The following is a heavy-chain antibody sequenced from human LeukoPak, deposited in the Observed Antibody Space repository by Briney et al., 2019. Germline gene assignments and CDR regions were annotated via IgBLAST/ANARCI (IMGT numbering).Heavy chain of an antibody. Sequence: GASVKVSCKASGYTFTGYYMHWVRQAPGQGLEWMGWINPNSGGTNYAQKFQGRVTMTRDTSISTAYMELSRLRSDDTAVYYCARGWRYYYGSGVAEGFDYWGQGTLVTVSS. J-gene: IGHJ4*02. D-gene: IGHD3-10*01. CDR2: INPNSGGT. CDR1: GYTFTGYY. CDR3: ARGWRYYYGSGVAEGFDY. V-gene: IGHV1-2*02.